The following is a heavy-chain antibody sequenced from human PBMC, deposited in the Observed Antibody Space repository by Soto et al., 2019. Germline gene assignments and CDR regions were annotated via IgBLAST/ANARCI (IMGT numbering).Heavy chain of an antibody. CDR1: GGTFSSYA. Sequence: SSVKVSCKASGGTFSSYAISWVRQAPGQGLEWMGGIIPIFGKANYAQKFQGRVTITADKTTSTDNMELRSLRSEDTPVYYWARRGTRSIAVAGPPGGYYYYGMDVWGQGTTVTVSS. D-gene: IGHD6-19*01. CDR3: ARRGTRSIAVAGPPGGYYYYGMDV. J-gene: IGHJ6*02. V-gene: IGHV1-69*06. CDR2: IIPIFGKA.